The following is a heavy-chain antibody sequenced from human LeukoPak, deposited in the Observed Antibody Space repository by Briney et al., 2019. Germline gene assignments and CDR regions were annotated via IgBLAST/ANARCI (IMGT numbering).Heavy chain of an antibody. CDR2: IYHSGST. V-gene: IGHV4-30-2*01. J-gene: IGHJ6*02. Sequence: SETLSLTCAVSGGSISSGGYSWSWIRQPPGKGLEWIGYIYHSGSTYYNPSLKSRVTISVDRSKNQFSLKLSSVTAADTAVYYCARAIHDYGDYYYGMDVWGQGTTVTVSS. CDR3: ARAIHDYGDYYYGMDV. CDR1: GGSISSGGYS. D-gene: IGHD4-17*01.